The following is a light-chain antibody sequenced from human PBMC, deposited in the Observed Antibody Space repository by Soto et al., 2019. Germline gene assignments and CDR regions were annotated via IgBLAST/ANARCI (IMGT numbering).Light chain of an antibody. Sequence: QSVLTQPASVSGSPGQSITISCTGTSSDVGGYNYVSWYQQHPGKAPKLMIYDVSNRPSGVSNRFSGSKSGNTASLTISGXQAEDEADYYCSSYTSSTSLVFGGGTKLTVL. V-gene: IGLV2-14*01. CDR3: SSYTSSTSLV. CDR1: SSDVGGYNY. J-gene: IGLJ2*01. CDR2: DVS.